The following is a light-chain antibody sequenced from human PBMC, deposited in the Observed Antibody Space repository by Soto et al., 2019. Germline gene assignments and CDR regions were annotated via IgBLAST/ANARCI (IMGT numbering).Light chain of an antibody. CDR1: QSVSSSY. CDR2: GAS. CDR3: QQYDSSPVT. V-gene: IGKV3-20*01. Sequence: EIVLTQSPGTLSLSPGERATLSCRASQSVSSSYLAWYQQKPGQAPRLLIYGASSRATGIPDRFSGSGSGTAFTLTISRLEPEEFAVYYCQQYDSSPVTFGQGTKVEIK. J-gene: IGKJ1*01.